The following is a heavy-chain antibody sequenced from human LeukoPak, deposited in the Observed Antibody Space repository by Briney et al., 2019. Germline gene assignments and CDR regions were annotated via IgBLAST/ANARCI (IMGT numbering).Heavy chain of an antibody. CDR3: ARGRVWVDY. J-gene: IGHJ4*02. Sequence: SETLSLTCAVYGGSFSGYYWSWIRQPPGKGLEWIGEINHSGSTNYNPSLRSRVTISVDTSKNQFSLKLCSVTAADTAVYYCARGRVWVDYWGQGTLVTVSS. D-gene: IGHD6-13*01. CDR2: INHSGST. V-gene: IGHV4-34*01. CDR1: GGSFSGYY.